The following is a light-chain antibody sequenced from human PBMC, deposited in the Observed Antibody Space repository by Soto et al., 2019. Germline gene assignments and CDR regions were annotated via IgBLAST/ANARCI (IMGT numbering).Light chain of an antibody. CDR1: SSDIGAGYR. V-gene: IGLV1-40*01. CDR3: QSFDKYLSAVV. CDR2: DNT. J-gene: IGLJ2*01. Sequence: QSALTQPPSVSGAPGERVTISCTGSSSDIGAGYRVRWYQQVPGTAPKLLIYDNTNRPSGVSVRFSGSKSGTSASLAISGLQAEDEADYYCQSFDKYLSAVVFGGATKLTVL.